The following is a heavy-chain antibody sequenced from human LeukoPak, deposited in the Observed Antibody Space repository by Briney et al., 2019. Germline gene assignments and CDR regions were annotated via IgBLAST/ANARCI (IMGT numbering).Heavy chain of an antibody. V-gene: IGHV4-34*01. J-gene: IGHJ4*02. CDR3: ARGLRWPYYFDY. Sequence: GSLRLSCAASGFTFSSYAMSWVRQPPGKGLEWIGEINHSGSTNYNPSLKSRVTISVDTSKNQFSLKLSSVTAADTAVYYCARGLRWPYYFDYWGQGTLVTVSS. CDR1: GFTFSSYA. CDR2: INHSGST. D-gene: IGHD4-23*01.